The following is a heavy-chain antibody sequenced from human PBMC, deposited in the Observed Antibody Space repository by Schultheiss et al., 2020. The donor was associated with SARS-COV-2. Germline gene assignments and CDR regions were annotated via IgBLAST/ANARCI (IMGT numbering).Heavy chain of an antibody. J-gene: IGHJ4*02. V-gene: IGHV1-69*13. Sequence: SVKVSCKASGGTFSSYAISWVRQAPGQGLEWMGGIIPIFGTANYAQKFQGRVTITADESTSTAYMELSSLRSEDTAVYYCAREGPTTGGFDYWGQGTLVTVSS. CDR2: IIPIFGTA. CDR1: GGTFSSYA. D-gene: IGHD4-11*01. CDR3: AREGPTTGGFDY.